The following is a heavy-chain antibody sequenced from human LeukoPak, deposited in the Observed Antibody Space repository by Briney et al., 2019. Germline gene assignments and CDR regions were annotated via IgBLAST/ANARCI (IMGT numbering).Heavy chain of an antibody. D-gene: IGHD3-9*01. Sequence: GGSLTLSCAASGLTFSSYAMSRVCQAPWGRPEWVSGISPSGGGAYYADSVKGRFTISRDTSKNTLYLQMDSLRAEDTAIYYCAKDRPLRYFGGAIDYWGQGTLVTVSS. CDR2: ISPSGGGA. CDR1: GLTFSSYA. J-gene: IGHJ4*02. CDR3: AKDRPLRYFGGAIDY. V-gene: IGHV3-23*01.